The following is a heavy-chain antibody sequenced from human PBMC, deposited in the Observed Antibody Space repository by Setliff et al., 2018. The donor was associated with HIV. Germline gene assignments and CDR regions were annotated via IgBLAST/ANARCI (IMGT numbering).Heavy chain of an antibody. V-gene: IGHV1-46*01. CDR2: INRSGGTT. J-gene: IGHJ4*02. D-gene: IGHD6-19*01. CDR1: GYTFTSYS. CDR3: ARDRTHRSGWYGYFEY. Sequence: ASVKVSCKASGYTFTSYSMHWVRQAPGQGLEWMGIINRSGGTTNYAQKFQGRVTMTRDTSTSTVYMEVSSLRSDGTAVYYCARDRTHRSGWYGYFEYWGQGTLVTVSS.